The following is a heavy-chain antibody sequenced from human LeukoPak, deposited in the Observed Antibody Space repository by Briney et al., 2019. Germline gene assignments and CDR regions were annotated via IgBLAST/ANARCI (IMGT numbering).Heavy chain of an antibody. V-gene: IGHV3-7*01. CDR3: AREGRLLGAFDV. J-gene: IGHJ3*01. CDR1: GFTFSTYW. CDR2: IKPDGSHV. Sequence: PGGSLRLSCAASGFTFSTYWMNWVRQAPGKGLEWVADIKPDGSHVSYVDSVKGRFSISRDNAQNSLYLQVSSLRAGDTAIYYCAREGRLLGAFDVWGQGTMVTVSS.